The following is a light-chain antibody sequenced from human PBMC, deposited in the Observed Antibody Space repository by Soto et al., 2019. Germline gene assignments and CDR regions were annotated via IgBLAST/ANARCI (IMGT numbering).Light chain of an antibody. J-gene: IGKJ2*01. CDR3: QQSYSTPYT. CDR1: QSISNY. Sequence: DIQMTQSPSSLSASVGDRVTITCRASQSISNYLNWYQQKPGKAPKVLIYAASSLLSGVPSRFSGSGSGTDFTLSISSLQPEDFATYYCQQSYSTPYTFGQGTKLEIK. CDR2: AAS. V-gene: IGKV1-39*01.